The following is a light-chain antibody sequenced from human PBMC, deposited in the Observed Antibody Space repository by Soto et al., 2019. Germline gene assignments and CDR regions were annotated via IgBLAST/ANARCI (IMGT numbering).Light chain of an antibody. J-gene: IGLJ6*01. CDR1: SSDIGGYKY. V-gene: IGLV2-14*03. Sequence: QSALTQPASVSGSPGQSITISCTGTSSDIGGYKYVSWYQQHPGKVPKLLIFDVNNRPSGVSDRFSGSKSGNTASLTITGLQAEDEAEYYCCSYTSSTSLIFGSGTKVTVL. CDR3: CSYTSSTSLI. CDR2: DVN.